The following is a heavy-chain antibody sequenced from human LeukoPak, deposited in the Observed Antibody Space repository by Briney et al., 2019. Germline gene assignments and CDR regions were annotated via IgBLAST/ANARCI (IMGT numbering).Heavy chain of an antibody. D-gene: IGHD2-2*01. CDR2: ISSSSSYI. J-gene: IGHJ4*02. Sequence: PGGSLRLSCAASGFTFSSYSMNWVRQAPGKGLEWVSSISSSSSYIYYADSLKGRITISRDNAKNSLSLQMNSLRAEDTAVYYCARVAGYCSESSCYVYMDYWGQGTPVTVSS. V-gene: IGHV3-21*01. CDR3: ARVAGYCSESSCYVYMDY. CDR1: GFTFSSYS.